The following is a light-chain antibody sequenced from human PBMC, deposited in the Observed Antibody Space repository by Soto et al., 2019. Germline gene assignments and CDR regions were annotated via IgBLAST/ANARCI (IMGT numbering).Light chain of an antibody. V-gene: IGKV3-15*01. CDR1: QSITSN. J-gene: IGKJ1*01. CDR3: QQYNNWPQK. Sequence: EIVLTQSPGTLSLSPGERATLSCRASQSITSNYLAWYQQKPGQAPRLLIYGASTRATGIPARFSGSGSGTEFTLTISSLQSEDFAVYYCQQYNNWPQKFGQGTKVEIK. CDR2: GAS.